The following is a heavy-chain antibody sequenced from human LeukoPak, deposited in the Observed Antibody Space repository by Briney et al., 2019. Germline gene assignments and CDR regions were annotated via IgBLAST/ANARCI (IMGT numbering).Heavy chain of an antibody. CDR1: GFTFSSYG. J-gene: IGHJ4*02. D-gene: IGHD3-10*01. CDR3: ARGGFGELLFYFDY. CDR2: IWYDGSNK. Sequence: GGSLRLSCAASGFTFSSYGMHWVRQAPGKGLEWVAVIWYDGSNKYYADSVKGRFTISRDNSKNTLFLQMNSLRAEDMAVHYCARGGFGELLFYFDYWGQGTLVTVSS. V-gene: IGHV3-33*01.